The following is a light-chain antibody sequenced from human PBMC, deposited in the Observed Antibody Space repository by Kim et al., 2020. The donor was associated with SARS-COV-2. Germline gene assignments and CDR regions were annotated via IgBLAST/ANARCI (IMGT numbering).Light chain of an antibody. Sequence: EIVLTQSPATLSLSPWERATLSCRASQSVSSSYLAWYQQKPGQAPRLLIYGASSRATGIPDRFSGSGSGTDFTLTISRLEPEDFAVYYCQQYGSSRTFGQGTKVDIK. CDR3: QQYGSSRT. CDR2: GAS. CDR1: QSVSSSY. J-gene: IGKJ1*01. V-gene: IGKV3-20*01.